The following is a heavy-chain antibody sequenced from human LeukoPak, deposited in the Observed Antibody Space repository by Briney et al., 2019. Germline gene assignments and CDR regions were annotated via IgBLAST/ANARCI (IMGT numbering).Heavy chain of an antibody. CDR1: GASISSSGYY. V-gene: IGHV4-39*07. J-gene: IGHJ4*02. Sequence: SEILSLTCTVSGASISSSGYYWGWIRQPPGKGLEWIGSIYYSGDTYYNPSLKSRVAISIDTSKNQFSLKLTSVTAADTAVYYCARDRPSSGDYGNWGQGTLVTVS. CDR2: IYYSGDT. D-gene: IGHD4-17*01. CDR3: ARDRPSSGDYGN.